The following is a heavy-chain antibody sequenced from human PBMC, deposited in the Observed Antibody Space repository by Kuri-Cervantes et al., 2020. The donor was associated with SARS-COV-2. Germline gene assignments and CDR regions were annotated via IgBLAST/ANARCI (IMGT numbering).Heavy chain of an antibody. CDR3: ARGTVVRGPKYYFDY. J-gene: IGHJ4*02. Sequence: ESLEISWAASGFPFSSYSMNLGRQAPGEGVEWIGYIYYTGNTYYDPSLKSRVTISANTSKNHFSLRLRFVTAADTAVYYCARGTVVRGPKYYFDYWGQGTLVTVSS. CDR1: GFPFSSYS. D-gene: IGHD3-10*01. CDR2: IYYTGNT. V-gene: IGHV4-59*06.